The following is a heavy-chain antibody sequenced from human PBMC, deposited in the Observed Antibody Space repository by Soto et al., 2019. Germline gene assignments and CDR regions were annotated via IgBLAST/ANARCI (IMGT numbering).Heavy chain of an antibody. J-gene: IGHJ6*02. CDR1: GGSFSGYY. D-gene: IGHD3-10*01. CDR3: ARSHYYGSGSNYYYYYYYGMVV. Sequence: PSETLSLTCAVYGGSFSGYYWSLIRQPPGKGLECIWEINHSGSTNYNPSLKSRVTISVDTSKNPFSLKLSSVTAADTAVYYCARSHYYGSGSNYYYYYYYGMVVWGQGTTVNVSS. V-gene: IGHV4-34*01. CDR2: INHSGST.